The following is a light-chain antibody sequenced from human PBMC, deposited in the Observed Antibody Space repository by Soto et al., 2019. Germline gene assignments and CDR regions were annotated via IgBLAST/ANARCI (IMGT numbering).Light chain of an antibody. CDR1: SSNIESNT. J-gene: IGLJ3*02. V-gene: IGLV1-44*01. CDR2: STN. CDR3: AAWDDSLKGWV. Sequence: QSVVTQPPSASGTPGQRVTISCSGSSSNIESNTVNWYQQLPGTAPKLLIYSTNQRPSGVPDRFSGSKSGTSASLAIRGLQSEDEADYYCAAWDDSLKGWVFGGGTKLTVL.